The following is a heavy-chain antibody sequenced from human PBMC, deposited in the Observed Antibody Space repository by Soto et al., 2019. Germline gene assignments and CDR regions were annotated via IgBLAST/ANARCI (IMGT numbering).Heavy chain of an antibody. D-gene: IGHD1-26*01. CDR2: ISAYNGNT. Sequence: ASVKVSCKASGYTFTSYGISWVRQAPGQGLEWMGGISAYNGNTNYAQKLQGRVTMTTDTSTSTAYMELRSLRSDDTAVYYCARVVGATNYYYYGMDVWGQGTTVTVSS. CDR3: ARVVGATNYYYYGMDV. CDR1: GYTFTSYG. J-gene: IGHJ6*02. V-gene: IGHV1-18*01.